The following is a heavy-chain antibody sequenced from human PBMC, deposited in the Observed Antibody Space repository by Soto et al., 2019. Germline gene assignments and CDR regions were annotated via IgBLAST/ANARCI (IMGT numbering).Heavy chain of an antibody. J-gene: IGHJ4*02. CDR3: ARDLAAGDY. CDR1: GYTFTHYY. D-gene: IGHD6-13*01. Sequence: QVQLVQSGAEVKKPGASVKLSCRTSGYTFTHYYIHWVRQAPGQGVEWLAIINPASGSTNYAQDFQGRVTLTMDTSTTTVYMELSGLRAEDTAIFYCARDLAAGDYWGQGTLVTVSS. V-gene: IGHV1-46*01. CDR2: INPASGST.